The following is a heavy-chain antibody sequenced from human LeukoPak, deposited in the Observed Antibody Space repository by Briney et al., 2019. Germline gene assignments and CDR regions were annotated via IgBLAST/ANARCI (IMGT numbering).Heavy chain of an antibody. V-gene: IGHV3-23*01. CDR3: ARDPPGYCSGGSCYTFDY. CDR1: GFTFSSCS. CDR2: ITPTADWT. D-gene: IGHD2-15*01. Sequence: GGSLRLSCVASGFTFSSCSMTWVRQAPGKGLECVSTITPTADWTFYADSVKGRFSISRDNSKNTVYLQMNSLRAEDTAVYYCARDPPGYCSGGSCYTFDYWGQGTLVTVSS. J-gene: IGHJ4*02.